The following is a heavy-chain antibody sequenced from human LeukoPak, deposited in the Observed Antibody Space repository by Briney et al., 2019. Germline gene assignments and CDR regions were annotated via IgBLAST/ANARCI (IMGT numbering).Heavy chain of an antibody. CDR1: GYTFTGYY. J-gene: IGHJ4*02. CDR3: ARSGPSDYYDSSGPILYN. V-gene: IGHV1-2*02. Sequence: ASVTVSCKASGYTFTGYYMHWVRQAPGQGLEWMEWINPNSCGTNYAQKFQCRVTMNRDTSINTAYMEPSRLRSDDTAVYYCARSGPSDYYDSSGPILYNWGQGTLVTVSS. CDR2: INPNSCGT. D-gene: IGHD3-22*01.